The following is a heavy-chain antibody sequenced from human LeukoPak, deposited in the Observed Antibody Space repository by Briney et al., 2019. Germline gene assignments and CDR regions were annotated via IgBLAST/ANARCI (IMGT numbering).Heavy chain of an antibody. Sequence: SETLSLTCVVTGGSIRNGKWWSWVRQPPGKGLEWIGEIIYSGSTHYNPSLKSRVTISLDESKNRFSLKLNSVTAADTAEYYCATYGDFPYCFYYWGQGTLVTVSS. D-gene: IGHD2-21*02. J-gene: IGHJ4*02. CDR3: ATYGDFPYCFYY. CDR2: IIYSGST. CDR1: GGSIRNGKW. V-gene: IGHV4-4*02.